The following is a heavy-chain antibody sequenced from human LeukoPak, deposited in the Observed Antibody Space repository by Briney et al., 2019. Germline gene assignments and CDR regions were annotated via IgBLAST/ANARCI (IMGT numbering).Heavy chain of an antibody. CDR2: ISYDGSNK. Sequence: PGRSLRLSCAASGLTFSSYAMHWVRQAPGKGLEWVAVISYDGSNKYYADSAKGRFTISRDNSKNTLYLQMNSLRAEDTAVYYCATTYCSSTSCHGDSFDYWGQGTLVTVSS. D-gene: IGHD2-2*01. J-gene: IGHJ4*02. CDR3: ATTYCSSTSCHGDSFDY. CDR1: GLTFSSYA. V-gene: IGHV3-30-3*01.